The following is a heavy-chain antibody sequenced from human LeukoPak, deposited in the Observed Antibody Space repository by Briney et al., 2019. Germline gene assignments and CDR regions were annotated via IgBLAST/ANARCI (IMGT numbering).Heavy chain of an antibody. CDR2: IYHSGST. CDR1: GYSISSGYY. J-gene: IGHJ6*03. V-gene: IGHV4-38-2*02. Sequence: SETLSLTCTVSGYSISSGYYWGWIRQPPGKGLEWIGSIYHSGSTYYNPSLKSRVTISVDTSKNQFSLKLSSVIAADTAVYYCARTTEGYCSSASCFGFSYSYYMDVWGKGTTVTISS. D-gene: IGHD2-2*01. CDR3: ARTTEGYCSSASCFGFSYSYYMDV.